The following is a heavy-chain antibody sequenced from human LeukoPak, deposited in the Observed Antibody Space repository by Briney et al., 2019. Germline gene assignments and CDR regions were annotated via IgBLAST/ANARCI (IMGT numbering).Heavy chain of an antibody. J-gene: IGHJ4*02. CDR2: ITPSGGT. CDR1: GYTFTSYA. Sequence: ASVKVSCKASGYTFTSYAMHWVRQAPGQGLEWMGWITPSGGTNYPQKFQGRVAITRDTSITTAYMDLSRLTSDDTAEYHCARDRYGDGFAHFDYWGQGALVTVSS. D-gene: IGHD5-24*01. V-gene: IGHV1-2*02. CDR3: ARDRYGDGFAHFDY.